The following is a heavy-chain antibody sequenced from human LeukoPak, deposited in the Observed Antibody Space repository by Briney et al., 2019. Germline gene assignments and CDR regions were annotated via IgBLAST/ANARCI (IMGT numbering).Heavy chain of an antibody. V-gene: IGHV3-23*01. CDR1: GFTFSSYA. Sequence: GGSLRLSCAASGFTFSSYAMSWVRQAPGKGLEWVSAISGSGGSTYYADSVKGRFTISRDNSKNTLYLQMNSLRAEDTAVYYCARDKPSLRFLEWLSAYFDYWGQGTLVTVSS. CDR2: ISGSGGST. CDR3: ARDKPSLRFLEWLSAYFDY. J-gene: IGHJ4*02. D-gene: IGHD3-3*01.